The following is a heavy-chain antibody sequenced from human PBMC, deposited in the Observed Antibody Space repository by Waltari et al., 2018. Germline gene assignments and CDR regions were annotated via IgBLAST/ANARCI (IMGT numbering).Heavy chain of an antibody. Sequence: EVQLVESGGGLVRPGGSLRLSCEASGFTFSTFSMNWVRQAPGKGLEWVSYISSGITTYYADSVKGRFTISRDNAKNSLFLQMNSLRDEDTALYYCARDLGACSGGTCYLPGDYWGRGTLVTVSS. CDR1: GFTFSTFS. J-gene: IGHJ4*02. D-gene: IGHD2-15*01. CDR2: ISSGITT. V-gene: IGHV3-48*02. CDR3: ARDLGACSGGTCYLPGDY.